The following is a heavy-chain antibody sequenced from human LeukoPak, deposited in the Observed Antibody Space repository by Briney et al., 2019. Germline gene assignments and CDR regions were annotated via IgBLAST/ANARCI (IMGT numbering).Heavy chain of an antibody. D-gene: IGHD3-3*01. J-gene: IGHJ4*02. Sequence: GGSLRLSCAASGFTFSSYGMHWVRQAPGKGLEWVAFIRYDGSNKYYADSVKGRFTISRDDSKNTLYLQMNSLRAEDTAVCYCAKDQAVKQRVALYYFDYWGQGTLVTVSS. CDR1: GFTFSSYG. CDR3: AKDQAVKQRVALYYFDY. CDR2: IRYDGSNK. V-gene: IGHV3-30*02.